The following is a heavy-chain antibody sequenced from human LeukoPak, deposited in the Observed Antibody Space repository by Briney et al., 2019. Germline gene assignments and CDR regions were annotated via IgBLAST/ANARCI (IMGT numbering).Heavy chain of an antibody. V-gene: IGHV4-59*01. D-gene: IGHD3-10*01. CDR3: ARDGGGSGSSNGAFDI. CDR2: IYYSGST. J-gene: IGHJ3*02. Sequence: SETLSLTCSVSGGSINIYYWSWIRQPPGKGLEWIGYIYYSGSTNYNPSLKSRVTISVDTSKNQFSLKLSSVTAADTAVYYCARDGGGSGSSNGAFDIWGQGTMVTVSS. CDR1: GGSINIYY.